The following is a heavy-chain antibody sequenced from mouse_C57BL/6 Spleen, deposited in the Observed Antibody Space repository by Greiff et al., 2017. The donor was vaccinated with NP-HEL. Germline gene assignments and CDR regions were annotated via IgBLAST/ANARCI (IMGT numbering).Heavy chain of an antibody. CDR1: GYSFTGYF. CDR3: ARDYDGYPYAMDY. J-gene: IGHJ4*01. V-gene: IGHV1-20*01. D-gene: IGHD2-3*01. CDR2: INPYNGDT. Sequence: EVQLQQSGPELVKPGDSVKISCKASGYSFTGYFMNWVMQSHGKSLEWIGRINPYNGDTFYNQKFKGKATLTVDKSSSTAHMELRSLTSEDSAVYYCARDYDGYPYAMDYWGQGTSVTVSS.